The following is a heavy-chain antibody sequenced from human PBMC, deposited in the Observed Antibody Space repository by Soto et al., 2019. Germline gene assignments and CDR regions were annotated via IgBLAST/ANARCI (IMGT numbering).Heavy chain of an antibody. V-gene: IGHV4-4*07. CDR3: AREPYDFWSGSTQPPIGYYYYYGMDV. D-gene: IGHD3-3*01. J-gene: IGHJ6*02. CDR2: IYTSGST. CDR1: GGSISSYY. Sequence: SETLSLTSTVSGGSISSYYWSWIRQPAGKGLEWIGRIYTSGSTNYNPPLKSRVTMSADTSKNQFSLKLSSVTAADTAVYYCAREPYDFWSGSTQPPIGYYYYYGMDVWGQGTTVTVSS.